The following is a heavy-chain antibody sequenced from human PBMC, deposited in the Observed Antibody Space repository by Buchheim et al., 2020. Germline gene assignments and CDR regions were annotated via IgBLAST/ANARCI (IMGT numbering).Heavy chain of an antibody. V-gene: IGHV4-39*07. D-gene: IGHD3-3*01. J-gene: IGHJ4*02. CDR2: IYYGGST. CDR3: ASLLGRDFDFDY. CDR1: GGSISSGDSYY. Sequence: QVQLQESGPGPVKPSQTLSLTCSVSGGSISSGDSYYWGWIRQPPGKGLEWIGSIYYGGSTYYNPSLKSRVTISVDTSKNQFSLKLSSVTAADTAVYYCASLLGRDFDFDYWGQGTL.